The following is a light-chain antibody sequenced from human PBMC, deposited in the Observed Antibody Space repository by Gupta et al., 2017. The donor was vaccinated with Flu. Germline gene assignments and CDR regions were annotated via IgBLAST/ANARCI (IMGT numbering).Light chain of an antibody. CDR1: QSISNW. J-gene: IGKJ1*01. Sequence: DIQLHQSPSTLSASVGDRVTITCRDSQSISNWLAWYQQKPGKAPKLLIYKASSVERGVPSRIGGSGCAKEFIITIRRLQDDVVATYCWQQYNSYWTFGQGTKVEIK. V-gene: IGKV1-5*03. CDR2: KAS. CDR3: QQYNSYWT.